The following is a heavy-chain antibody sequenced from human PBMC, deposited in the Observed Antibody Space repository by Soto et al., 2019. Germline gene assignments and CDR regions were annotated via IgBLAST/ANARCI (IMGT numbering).Heavy chain of an antibody. Sequence: ESGPTLEPTETLTLTCTFSGFSLTSPGMCVSWIRQSPGKALEWLALIERDDDDKYYSTSLKARLTISKDTRKNQVVLTMANMEPADTATYYCARSIRGPRRFNGMDVWGQGTTVTVSS. CDR1: GFSLTSPGMC. CDR2: IERDDDDK. J-gene: IGHJ6*02. V-gene: IGHV2-70*13. CDR3: ARSIRGPRRFNGMDV. D-gene: IGHD1-20*01.